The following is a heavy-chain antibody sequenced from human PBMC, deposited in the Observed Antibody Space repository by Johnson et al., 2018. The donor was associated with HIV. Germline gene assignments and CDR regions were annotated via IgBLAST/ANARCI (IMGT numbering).Heavy chain of an antibody. CDR2: ISYDGSNK. V-gene: IGHV3-30*04. CDR1: GFTFSNYA. J-gene: IGHJ3*02. CDR3: VKCIWGSSLIDVFDI. Sequence: QVQLVESGGGVVQPGRSLRLSCAASGFTFSNYALHWVRQAPGKGLEWVAVISYDGSNKYYADSVKGRFTISRDNSKNTLYLQMYSLRVEDTAVYYCVKCIWGSSLIDVFDIWGQGTMVTVSS. D-gene: IGHD3-16*01.